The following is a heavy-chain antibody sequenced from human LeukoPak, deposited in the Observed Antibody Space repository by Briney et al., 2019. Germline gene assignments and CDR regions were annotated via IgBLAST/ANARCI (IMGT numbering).Heavy chain of an antibody. V-gene: IGHV4-61*02. CDR3: ARQSTVTKGVGYYYYYMDV. Sequence: SSQTLSLTCTVSGGSISSGGYYWSWIRQPAGKGLEWIGRIYTSGSTNYNPSLKSRVTMSVDTSKNQFSLKLSSVTAADTAVYYCARQSTVTKGVGYYYYYMDVWGKGTTVTVSS. J-gene: IGHJ6*03. D-gene: IGHD4-17*01. CDR1: GGSISSGGYY. CDR2: IYTSGST.